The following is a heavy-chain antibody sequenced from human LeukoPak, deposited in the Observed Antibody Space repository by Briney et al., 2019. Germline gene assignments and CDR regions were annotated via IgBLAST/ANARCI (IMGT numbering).Heavy chain of an antibody. D-gene: IGHD6-19*01. CDR3: ARVGWDSSGWYGGYYYYYYMDV. J-gene: IGHJ6*03. Sequence: GASVKVSCKASGYTFTSYGISWVRQAPGQGLEWMGWISAYNGNTNYAQKLQGRVTMTTDTSTSTAYMELRSLRSDDTAVYYCARVGWDSSGWYGGYYYYYYMDVWGKGTTVTISS. CDR1: GYTFTSYG. V-gene: IGHV1-18*01. CDR2: ISAYNGNT.